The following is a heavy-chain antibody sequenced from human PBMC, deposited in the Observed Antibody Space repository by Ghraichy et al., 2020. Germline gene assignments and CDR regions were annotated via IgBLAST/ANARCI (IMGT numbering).Heavy chain of an antibody. CDR2: IKDDGSKK. CDR1: GFTFRRHL. D-gene: IGHD2-15*01. CDR3: AREGTYCSGGSCWSYFDF. Sequence: GGSLRLSCAASGFTFRRHLMSWVRQAPGKGLEWVASIKDDGSKKYYVDSMKGRFTISRDNAKNALFLQLNSLRAEDTAVYHCAREGTYCSGGSCWSYFDFWGQGTLVTVSS. V-gene: IGHV3-7*01. J-gene: IGHJ4*02.